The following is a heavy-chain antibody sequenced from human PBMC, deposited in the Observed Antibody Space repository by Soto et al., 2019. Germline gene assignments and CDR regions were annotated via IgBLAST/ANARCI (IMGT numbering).Heavy chain of an antibody. V-gene: IGHV1-18*01. Sequence: QVQLVQSGAEVKKPGASVKVSCKASGYTFTSYGISWVRQAPGQGLEWMGWMSAYNGNTNYAQKLQGRVTMTRDTSTSTANMDLRSLRSDDTAVYYCARDAPTIAAQDDYWGQGTLVTVSS. CDR1: GYTFTSYG. J-gene: IGHJ4*02. D-gene: IGHD6-13*01. CDR3: ARDAPTIAAQDDY. CDR2: MSAYNGNT.